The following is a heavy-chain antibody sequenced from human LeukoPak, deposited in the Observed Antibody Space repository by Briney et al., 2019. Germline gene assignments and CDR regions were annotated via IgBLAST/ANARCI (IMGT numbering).Heavy chain of an antibody. CDR1: GYTFTSYD. V-gene: IGHV1-2*02. Sequence: ASVKVSCKASGYTFTSYDINWVRQATGQGLEWMGWINPNSGGTNYAQKFQGRVTMTRDTSISTAYMELSRLRSDDTAVYYCARFYDADWGQGTLVTVSS. J-gene: IGHJ4*02. D-gene: IGHD3-3*01. CDR2: INPNSGGT. CDR3: ARFYDAD.